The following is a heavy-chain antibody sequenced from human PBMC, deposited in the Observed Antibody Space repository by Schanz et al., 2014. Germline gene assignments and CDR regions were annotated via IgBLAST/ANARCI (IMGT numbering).Heavy chain of an antibody. D-gene: IGHD5-18*01. CDR2: ISGSVAST. J-gene: IGHJ4*02. CDR3: AKSGRGDSYGVVEY. V-gene: IGHV3-23*04. CDR1: GFTFSDHY. Sequence: EVQLVESGGGLVKPGGSLRLSCAASGFTFSDHYMDWVRQAPGKGLEWVSAISGSVASTYYTDSAKGRYTISRDNTKNTQYLQMINLSAEDTAVYYCAKSGRGDSYGVVEYWGQGILVTVSS.